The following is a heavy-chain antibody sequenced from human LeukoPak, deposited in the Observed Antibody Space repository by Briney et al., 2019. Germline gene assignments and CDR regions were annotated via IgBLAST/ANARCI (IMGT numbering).Heavy chain of an antibody. CDR1: RYSISSDYY. V-gene: IGHV4-38-2*02. Sequence: SETLSLTCTVSRYSISSDYYWGWIRQPPRKGLEWIASMYQTGSTYYNPSLKSRVTISVDTSKNQFSLKLNSVTAADTAVYYCATREMATKYYFDYWGQGTLVTVSS. CDR3: ATREMATKYYFDY. D-gene: IGHD5-24*01. J-gene: IGHJ4*02. CDR2: MYQTGST.